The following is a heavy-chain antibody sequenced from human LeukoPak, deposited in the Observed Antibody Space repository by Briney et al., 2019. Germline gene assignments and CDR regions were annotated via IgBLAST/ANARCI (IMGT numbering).Heavy chain of an antibody. CDR3: AREQQWLVYMDV. D-gene: IGHD6-19*01. J-gene: IGHJ6*03. V-gene: IGHV3-21*01. Sequence: GGSLRLSCAASGFTFSSYSMNWVRQAPGKGLEWVSSISSSSSYIYYADSVKGRFTISRDNAKNSLYLQMNSLRAEDTAVYYCAREQQWLVYMDVWGKGTTVIVSS. CDR2: ISSSSSYI. CDR1: GFTFSSYS.